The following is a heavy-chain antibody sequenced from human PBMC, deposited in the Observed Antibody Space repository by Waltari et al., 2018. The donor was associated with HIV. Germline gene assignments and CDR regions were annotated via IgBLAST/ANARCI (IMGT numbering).Heavy chain of an antibody. CDR1: GYSISSGYY. D-gene: IGHD3-22*01. V-gene: IGHV4-38-2*01. CDR2: IYHSGST. Sequence: QVQLQESGPGLVKPSETLSLTCAVSGYSISSGYYWGWIRQPPGKGLEWIGSIYHSGSTYYNPSLKSRVTISVDTSKNQFSLKLSSVTAADTAVYYCARAIMDYYDSSGYFNWFDPWGQGTLVTVSS. CDR3: ARAIMDYYDSSGYFNWFDP. J-gene: IGHJ5*02.